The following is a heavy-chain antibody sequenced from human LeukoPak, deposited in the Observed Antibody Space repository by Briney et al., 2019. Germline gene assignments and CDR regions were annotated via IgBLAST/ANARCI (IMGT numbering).Heavy chain of an antibody. Sequence: TGGSLRLSCAVSGFTFSDYYMSWIRQAPGKGLEWISYISSSGTTIYYADSVKGRFTISRDNAKNSLFLQMNSLRAEDTAVYYCARLGAGVDYYMDVWGKGTTVTVSS. D-gene: IGHD6-19*01. J-gene: IGHJ6*03. CDR1: GFTFSDYY. CDR3: ARLGAGVDYYMDV. CDR2: ISSSGTTI. V-gene: IGHV3-11*04.